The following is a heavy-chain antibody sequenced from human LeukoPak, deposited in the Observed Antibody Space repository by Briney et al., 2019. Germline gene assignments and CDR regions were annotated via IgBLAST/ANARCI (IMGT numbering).Heavy chain of an antibody. CDR3: ARQINDFWSGYYLDY. Sequence: PSETLSLTCTVSGGSISSSSYYWGWIRQPPGKGLEWIGSIYYSGSTYYNPSLKSRVTISVDTSKNQFSLKLSSVTAADTAVYYCARQINDFWSGYYLDYWGQGTPVTVSS. CDR1: GGSISSSSYY. J-gene: IGHJ4*02. CDR2: IYYSGST. V-gene: IGHV4-39*01. D-gene: IGHD3-3*01.